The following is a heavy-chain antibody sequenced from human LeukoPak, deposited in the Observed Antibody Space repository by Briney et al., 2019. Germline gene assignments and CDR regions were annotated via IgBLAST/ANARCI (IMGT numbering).Heavy chain of an antibody. CDR1: GGSVSSGRFY. Sequence: PSETLSLTCSGSGGSVSSGRFYWTWIRQPPGKGLEWIGDIYYSGSTNYNPSLNSRVSISVDTSKNQFSLTMTSVTAADTAVYYCAREEDSNRWLDFDSWGQGTLVTVSS. CDR2: IYYSGST. D-gene: IGHD6-13*01. CDR3: AREEDSNRWLDFDS. J-gene: IGHJ4*02. V-gene: IGHV4-61*01.